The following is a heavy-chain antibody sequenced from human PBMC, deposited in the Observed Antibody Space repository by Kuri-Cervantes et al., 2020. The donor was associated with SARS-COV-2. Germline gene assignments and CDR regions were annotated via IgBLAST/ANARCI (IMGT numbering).Heavy chain of an antibody. J-gene: IGHJ5*02. CDR3: ARENSDFMTWFDP. CDR1: GFTFSDYY. CDR2: ISSSGSTI. D-gene: IGHD3/OR15-3a*01. Sequence: GESLKISCAAPGFTFSDYYMSWIRQAPGKGLEWVSYISSSGSTIYYADSVKGRFTISRDNAKNSLYLKMNSLGAEDTAVYYCARENSDFMTWFDPWGQRTLVTVSS. V-gene: IGHV3-11*04.